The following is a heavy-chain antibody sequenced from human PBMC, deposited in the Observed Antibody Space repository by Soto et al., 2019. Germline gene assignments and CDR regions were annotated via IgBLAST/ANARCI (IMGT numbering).Heavy chain of an antibody. CDR2: IYYSGST. J-gene: IGHJ4*02. Sequence: TLSLTCTVSGGSISSGDYYWSWIRQPPGKGLEWIGYIYYSGSTYYNPSLKSRVTISVDTSKNQFSLKLSSVTAADTAVYYCARVASYDFWSGYSTAGGYFDYWGQGTLVTVSS. D-gene: IGHD3-3*01. CDR3: ARVASYDFWSGYSTAGGYFDY. V-gene: IGHV4-30-4*01. CDR1: GGSISSGDYY.